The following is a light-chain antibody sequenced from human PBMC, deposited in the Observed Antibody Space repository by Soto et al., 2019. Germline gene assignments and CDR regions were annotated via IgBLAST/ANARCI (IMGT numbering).Light chain of an antibody. CDR1: SSDVGGYNY. Sequence: QSALTQPPSASGSLGQSVTISCTGTSSDVGGYNYVSWYQQHPGKAPKLMIYEVSKCPSGVPDRFSGSKSGNTVSLTVSGLQADDEAEYYCSSYAGRNNVIFGGGTKLTVL. V-gene: IGLV2-8*01. J-gene: IGLJ2*01. CDR3: SSYAGRNNVI. CDR2: EVS.